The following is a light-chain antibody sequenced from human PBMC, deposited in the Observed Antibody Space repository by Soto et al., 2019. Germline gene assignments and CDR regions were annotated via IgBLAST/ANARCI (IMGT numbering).Light chain of an antibody. Sequence: AIQLTQSPSSLSASVGDRVTITCRASQDIRNDLGWYQQKPGRAPKLLISGASTLQSGVPSTFSGSGFGTDFTLTISSLQPEDFATYYCLQDYNFPYTFGQGTKLEIK. V-gene: IGKV1-6*01. CDR3: LQDYNFPYT. J-gene: IGKJ2*01. CDR1: QDIRND. CDR2: GAS.